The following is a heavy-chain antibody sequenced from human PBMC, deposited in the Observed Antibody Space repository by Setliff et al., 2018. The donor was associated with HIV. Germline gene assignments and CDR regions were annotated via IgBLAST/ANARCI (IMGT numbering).Heavy chain of an antibody. V-gene: IGHV4-39*01. CDR2: IYFSEST. CDR3: ARPILRGSGAFDI. CDR1: GGSISSSSHD. D-gene: IGHD2-21*01. Sequence: SEPLSPTCTVPGGSISSSSHDWGWSRQPTGKGLEWIGRIYFSESTYYNPSLKSRVTISVDKSKNQFSLKLSSVTAADTAVYYCARPILRGSGAFDIWGQGTMVTVSS. J-gene: IGHJ3*02.